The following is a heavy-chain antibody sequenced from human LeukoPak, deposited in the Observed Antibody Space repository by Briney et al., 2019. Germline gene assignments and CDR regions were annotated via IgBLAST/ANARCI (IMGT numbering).Heavy chain of an antibody. CDR2: IWYDGSNK. V-gene: IGHV3-33*08. Sequence: GGSLRLSCAASGFTFSSYGMHWVRQAPGKGLEWVAVIWYDGSNKYYADFVKGRFTISRDNSKNTLYLQMNSLRAEDTAVYYCAGADSSGWSHDAFDIWGQGTMVTVSS. CDR3: AGADSSGWSHDAFDI. J-gene: IGHJ3*02. CDR1: GFTFSSYG. D-gene: IGHD6-19*01.